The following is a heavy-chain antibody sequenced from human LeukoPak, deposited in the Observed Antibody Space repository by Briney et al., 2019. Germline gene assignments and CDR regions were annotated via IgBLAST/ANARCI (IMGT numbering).Heavy chain of an antibody. CDR3: ARDAGDPNFDY. CDR2: INPNSDGT. Sequence: ASVKVSCKASGFSFTGYYMHWVRHAPGQGLEWMGWINPNSDGTKYAQKFQDRATMTRDTSISTAYMELSSLRSDDTAVYYCARDAGDPNFDYWGQGTLVTVSS. J-gene: IGHJ4*02. V-gene: IGHV1-2*02. CDR1: GFSFTGYY. D-gene: IGHD7-27*01.